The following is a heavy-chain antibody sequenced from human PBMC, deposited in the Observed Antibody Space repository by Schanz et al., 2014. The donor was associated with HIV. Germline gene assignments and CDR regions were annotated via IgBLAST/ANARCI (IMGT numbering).Heavy chain of an antibody. CDR3: AKSPIFGDVIFYGMDV. CDR1: GYTFSDFY. CDR2: MIPSFRLR. J-gene: IGHJ6*02. D-gene: IGHD3-3*02. V-gene: IGHV1-69*01. Sequence: QVQLVQSGAEVKKPGASVKVSCKTSGYTFSDFYIDWVRQAPGQGLEWMGGMIPSFRLRTYAQKFQGRVTIAADESASTAYMELNSLRSDDTAVYYCAKSPIFGDVIFYGMDVWGQGTTVTVSS.